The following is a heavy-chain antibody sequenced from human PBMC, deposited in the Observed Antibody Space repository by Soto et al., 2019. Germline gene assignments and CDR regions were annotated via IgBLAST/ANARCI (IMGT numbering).Heavy chain of an antibody. CDR3: ARDGYCVRSTCSVLPDV. J-gene: IGHJ6*02. Sequence: EVQLVESGGDLVQPGGSLRLSCVASGFTFSSYGMNWVRQGPGKGLEWLSFISKSGTTTYYADSVKGRFTISRDNAKNSLYLPMNSLRDEDMGVYYCARDGYCVRSTCSVLPDVWGQGNTVTVSS. CDR2: ISKSGTTT. CDR1: GFTFSSYG. D-gene: IGHD2-2*03. V-gene: IGHV3-48*02.